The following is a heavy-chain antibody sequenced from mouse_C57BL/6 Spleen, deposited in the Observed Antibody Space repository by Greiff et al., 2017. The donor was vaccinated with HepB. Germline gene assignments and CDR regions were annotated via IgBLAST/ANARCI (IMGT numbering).Heavy chain of an antibody. CDR3: ARENYGLYYFDY. CDR1: GFTFSDYY. V-gene: IGHV5-16*01. D-gene: IGHD1-1*01. CDR2: INYDGSST. Sequence: EVKLMESEGGLVQPGSSMKLSCTASGFTFSDYYMAWVRQVPEKGLEWVANINYDGSSTYYLDSLKSRFIISRDNAKNILYLQMSSLKSEDTATYYCARENYGLYYFDYWGQGTTLTVSS. J-gene: IGHJ2*01.